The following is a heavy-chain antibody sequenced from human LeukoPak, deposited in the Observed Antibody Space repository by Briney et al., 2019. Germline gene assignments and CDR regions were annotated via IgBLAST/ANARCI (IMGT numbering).Heavy chain of an antibody. Sequence: SETLSLTCAVYGGSFSGYYWSWIRQPPGKGLEWIGEINHSGSTNYNPSLKSRVSISVDTSKNQFSLKLSSVTAADTAVYYCARGKIYSNYVGWFDLWGQGTLVTVSS. CDR3: ARGKIYSNYVGWFDL. D-gene: IGHD4-11*01. CDR1: GGSFSGYY. J-gene: IGHJ5*02. V-gene: IGHV4-34*01. CDR2: INHSGST.